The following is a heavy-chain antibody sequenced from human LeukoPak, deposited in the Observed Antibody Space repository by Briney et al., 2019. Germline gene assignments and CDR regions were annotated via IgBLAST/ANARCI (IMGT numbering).Heavy chain of an antibody. Sequence: SETLSLTCTVSGGSINSYYWNWIRQPPGKGLEWIGYIYTSGSTNYNPSLKSRVTISVDTSKNQFSLKLSSVTAADTAVYYCARIRGYSYGYRYYYYMDVWGKGTTVTVSS. CDR3: ARIRGYSYGYRYYYYMDV. CDR1: GGSINSYY. D-gene: IGHD5-18*01. J-gene: IGHJ6*03. V-gene: IGHV4-4*09. CDR2: IYTSGST.